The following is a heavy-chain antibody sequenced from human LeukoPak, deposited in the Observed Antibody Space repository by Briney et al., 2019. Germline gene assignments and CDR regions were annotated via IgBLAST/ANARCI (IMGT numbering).Heavy chain of an antibody. D-gene: IGHD5-24*01. J-gene: IGHJ4*02. V-gene: IGHV3-30*01. Sequence: GGSLRLSCAVSEFTFSHFAMHWVRQAPGKGLEWVAVVSSHGNDGYYADSVKGRFTISRDNSRNTLYLQIDSLRAEDTAIYYCTRDAYNFNDFDYWGQGTLVTVSS. CDR3: TRDAYNFNDFDY. CDR1: EFTFSHFA. CDR2: VSSHGNDG.